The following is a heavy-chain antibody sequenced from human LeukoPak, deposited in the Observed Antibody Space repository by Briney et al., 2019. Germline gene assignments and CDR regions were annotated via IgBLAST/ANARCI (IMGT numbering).Heavy chain of an antibody. CDR1: GFTLSSYA. J-gene: IGHJ6*03. V-gene: IGHV3-23*01. D-gene: IGHD3-3*01. CDR2: ISGSGGST. Sequence: PGGSLRLSCSASGFTLSSYAMSWVRQAPGKGLEWVSAISGSGGSTYYADSVKGRFTISRDNSKNTLYLQMNSLRAEDTAVYYCAKSEPSRITIFGVAPSYMDVWGKGTTVTVSS. CDR3: AKSEPSRITIFGVAPSYMDV.